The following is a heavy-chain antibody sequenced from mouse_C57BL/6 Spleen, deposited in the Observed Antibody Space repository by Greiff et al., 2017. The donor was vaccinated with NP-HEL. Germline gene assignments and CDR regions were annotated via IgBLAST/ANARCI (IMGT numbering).Heavy chain of an antibody. V-gene: IGHV1-64*01. CDR3: ARTTTGLAMDY. CDR1: SYTFTSYW. CDR2: IHPNSGST. D-gene: IGHD1-1*01. J-gene: IGHJ4*01. Sequence: QVQLQQPGAELVKPGASVKLSCKASSYTFTSYWMHWVKQRPGQGLEWIGMIHPNSGSTNYNEKFKSKATLTVDKSSSTAYMQLSSLTSEDSAVYYCARTTTGLAMDYWGQGTSVTVSS.